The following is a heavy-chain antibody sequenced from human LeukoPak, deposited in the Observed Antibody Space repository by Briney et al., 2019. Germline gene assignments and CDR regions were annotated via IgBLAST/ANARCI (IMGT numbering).Heavy chain of an antibody. Sequence: GGAVSESSAACGCRVSKDWMCRVRPAPWKGQEWVGRIKRKTDGGTTDYAAPVKGRFAISRDDSKNTLYLQMNSLKTGDTAVYYCTTGYYGSGSYPIDYWGQGTLVTVSS. CDR3: TTGYYGSGSYPIDY. CDR2: IKRKTDGGTT. J-gene: IGHJ4*02. V-gene: IGHV3-15*01. D-gene: IGHD3-10*01. CDR1: GCRVSKDW.